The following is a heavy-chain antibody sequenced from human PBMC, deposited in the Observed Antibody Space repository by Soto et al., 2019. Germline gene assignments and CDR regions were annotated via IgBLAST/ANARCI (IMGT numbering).Heavy chain of an antibody. CDR2: IYYSGST. Sequence: PSETLSLTCTVSGGSISSYYWSWIRQPPGKGLEWIGYIYYSGSTNYNPSLKSRVTISVDTSKNQFSLKLSSVTAADTAVYYCARDTYYDFWSGYYTDYFDYWGQGTLVTVSS. CDR3: ARDTYYDFWSGYYTDYFDY. D-gene: IGHD3-3*01. CDR1: GGSISSYY. J-gene: IGHJ4*02. V-gene: IGHV4-59*12.